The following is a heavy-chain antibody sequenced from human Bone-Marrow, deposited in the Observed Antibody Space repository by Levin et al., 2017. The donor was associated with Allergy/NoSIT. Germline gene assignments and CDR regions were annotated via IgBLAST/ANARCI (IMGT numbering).Heavy chain of an antibody. V-gene: IGHV3-49*03. CDR1: GFTFGDYA. J-gene: IGHJ6*03. Sequence: PGGSLRLSCTASGFTFGDYAMSWFRQAPGKGLEWVGFIRSKAYGGTTEYAASVKGRFTISRDDSKSIAYLQMNSLKTEDTAVYYCTRVTRGVDTAMVVFGGRYYYYMDVWGKGTTVTVSS. CDR2: IRSKAYGGTT. D-gene: IGHD5-18*01. CDR3: TRVTRGVDTAMVVFGGRYYYYMDV.